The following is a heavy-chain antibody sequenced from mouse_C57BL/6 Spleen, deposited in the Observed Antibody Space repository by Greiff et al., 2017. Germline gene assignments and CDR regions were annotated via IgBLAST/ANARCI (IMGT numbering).Heavy chain of an antibody. CDR1: GYTFTSYW. V-gene: IGHV1-7*01. CDR3: ARPPDSSGYWFAY. D-gene: IGHD3-2*02. J-gene: IGHJ3*01. Sequence: VMLVESGAELAKPGASVKLSCKASGYTFTSYWMHWVKQRPGQGLEWIGYINPSSGYTKYNQKFKDKATLTADKSSSTAYMQLSSLTYEDSAVYYCARPPDSSGYWFAYWGQGTLVTVSA. CDR2: INPSSGYT.